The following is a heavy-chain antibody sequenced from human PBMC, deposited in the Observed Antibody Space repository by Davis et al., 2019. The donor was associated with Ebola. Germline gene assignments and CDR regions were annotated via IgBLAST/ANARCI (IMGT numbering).Heavy chain of an antibody. V-gene: IGHV3-30*03. CDR2: ISYDGSNK. Sequence: PGGSLRLSCAASGFTFSSYGMHWVRQAPGKGLEWVAVISYDGSNKYYADSVKGRFTISRDNSKNTLYLQMNSLRAEDTAVYYCATAELIASPGTGVIWGQGTLVTVSS. D-gene: IGHD2-21*01. J-gene: IGHJ4*02. CDR1: GFTFSSYG. CDR3: ATAELIASPGTGVI.